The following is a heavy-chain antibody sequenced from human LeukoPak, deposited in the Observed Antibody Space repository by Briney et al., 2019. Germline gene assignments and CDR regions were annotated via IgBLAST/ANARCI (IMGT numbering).Heavy chain of an antibody. V-gene: IGHV4-59*01. Sequence: SETLSLTCTVSGGSISSYYWSWIRQPPGKGLEWIGYIYYSGSTNYNPSLKSRVTISVDTSKNQFSLKLNSVTAADTAVYYCAREFRGSSDYYRYFDCWGQGTLVTVSS. CDR1: GGSISSYY. D-gene: IGHD3-22*01. CDR2: IYYSGST. J-gene: IGHJ4*02. CDR3: AREFRGSSDYYRYFDC.